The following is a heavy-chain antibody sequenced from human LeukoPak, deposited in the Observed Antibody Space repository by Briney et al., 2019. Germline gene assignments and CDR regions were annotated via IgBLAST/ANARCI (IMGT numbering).Heavy chain of an antibody. CDR1: GFTFSSYA. V-gene: IGHV3-30-3*01. J-gene: IGHJ3*02. D-gene: IGHD5-18*01. CDR2: ISYDGSNK. CDR3: ARDMGFGYDAFDI. Sequence: SGGSLRLSCAASGFTFSSYAMHWVRQAPGKGLEWVAVISYDGSNKYYADSVKGRFTISRDNSKNTLYLQMNSLRAEDTAVYYCARDMGFGYDAFDIWGQGTMVTVSS.